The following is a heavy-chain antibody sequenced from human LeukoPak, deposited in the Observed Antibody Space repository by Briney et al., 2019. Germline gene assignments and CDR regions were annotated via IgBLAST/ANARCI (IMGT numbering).Heavy chain of an antibody. CDR3: ARQATSGGGYHISP. D-gene: IGHD2-15*01. Sequence: SETLSLTCTVSGGSISSYYWSWIRQPPGKGLEWIGCIYYSGSINYSPSLKSRVTISVDTSKNHFSLKLSSVTAADTAVYYCARQATSGGGYHISPWGQGTPVTVSS. V-gene: IGHV4-59*08. CDR2: IYYSGSI. J-gene: IGHJ5*02. CDR1: GGSISSYY.